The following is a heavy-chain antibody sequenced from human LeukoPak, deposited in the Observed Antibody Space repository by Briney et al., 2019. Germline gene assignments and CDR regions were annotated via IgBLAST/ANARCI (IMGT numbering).Heavy chain of an antibody. CDR2: ISSSSIYL. Sequence: GGSLRLSCAASGFTFSSYSMNWVRQDPGKGLECVSSISSSSIYLYYADSVKGRFTTSRDNAKKSLYLQMNSLRAEDTAVYYCARGPQRYETYDMDVWGKGTTVTVSS. CDR3: ARGPQRYETYDMDV. CDR1: GFTFSSYS. V-gene: IGHV3-21*01. J-gene: IGHJ6*03. D-gene: IGHD1-14*01.